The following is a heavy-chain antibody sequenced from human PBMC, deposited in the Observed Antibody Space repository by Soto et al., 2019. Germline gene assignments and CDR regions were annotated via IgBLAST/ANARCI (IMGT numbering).Heavy chain of an antibody. V-gene: IGHV3-21*01. J-gene: IGHJ6*02. CDR3: ASLPIAAAGRGNYYYGMDV. D-gene: IGHD6-13*01. Sequence: EVQLVESGGGLVKPGGSLRLSCAASGFTFSSYSMNWVRQAPGKGLEWVSSISSSSSYIYYADSVKGRFTISRDNAKNSLYLQMNSLRAEDTAVYYCASLPIAAAGRGNYYYGMDVWGQGTTVTVSS. CDR1: GFTFSSYS. CDR2: ISSSSSYI.